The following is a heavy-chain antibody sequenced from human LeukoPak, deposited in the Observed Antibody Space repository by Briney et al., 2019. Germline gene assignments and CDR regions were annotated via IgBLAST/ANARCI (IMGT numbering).Heavy chain of an antibody. Sequence: GGSLSLSCAASGFTFDTYAITWVRQAPGKGLEWISVITDSGASTFYADSVKGRFTISRDNSKNTLYLQMNSLRADDTAIYYCAKSSSSWPYYFDYWGQGTVVTVSS. CDR3: AKSSSSWPYYFDY. V-gene: IGHV3-23*01. D-gene: IGHD6-13*01. CDR2: ITDSGAST. CDR1: GFTFDTYA. J-gene: IGHJ4*02.